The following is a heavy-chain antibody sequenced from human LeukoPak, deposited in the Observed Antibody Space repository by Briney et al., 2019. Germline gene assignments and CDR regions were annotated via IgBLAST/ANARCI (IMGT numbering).Heavy chain of an antibody. CDR1: GASVSNYF. D-gene: IGHD2-15*01. CDR2: IYYSGSA. CDR3: ARGAKADT. Sequence: NPSETLSLTCTVSGASVSNYFWSWIRQPPGKGLEWIGYIYYSGSANYNPSLKSRVTISIDTSKNQFSLKLTSVTAAGTAVYYCARGAKADTWGQGTLVTVSS. J-gene: IGHJ5*02. V-gene: IGHV4-59*02.